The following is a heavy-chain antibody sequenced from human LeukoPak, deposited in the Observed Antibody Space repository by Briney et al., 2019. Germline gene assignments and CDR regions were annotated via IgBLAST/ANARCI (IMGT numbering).Heavy chain of an antibody. J-gene: IGHJ3*02. D-gene: IGHD3-3*01. CDR3: AREEREIFGVVIIGDDAFDI. CDR1: GGTFSSYA. CDR2: IIPIFGTA. V-gene: IGHV1-69*05. Sequence: SVKVSCKASGGTFSSYAISWVRQAPGQGLEWMGGIIPIFGTANYAQKFQGRVTITTDECTSTAYMELSSLRSEDTAVYYCAREEREIFGVVIIGDDAFDIWGQGTMVTVSS.